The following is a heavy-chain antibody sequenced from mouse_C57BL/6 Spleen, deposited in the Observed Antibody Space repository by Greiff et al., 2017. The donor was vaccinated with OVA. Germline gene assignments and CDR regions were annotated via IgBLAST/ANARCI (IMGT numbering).Heavy chain of an antibody. D-gene: IGHD1-1*01. V-gene: IGHV1-15*01. J-gene: IGHJ2*01. Sequence: QVQLQQSGAALVRPGASVTLSCKASGYTFTDYEMHWVKQTPVHGLEWIGAIDPETGGTAYNQKFKGKAILTADKSSSTAYMELRSLTSEDSAVYYCTRNYGSSYDYWGQGTTLTVSS. CDR2: IDPETGGT. CDR1: GYTFTDYE. CDR3: TRNYGSSYDY.